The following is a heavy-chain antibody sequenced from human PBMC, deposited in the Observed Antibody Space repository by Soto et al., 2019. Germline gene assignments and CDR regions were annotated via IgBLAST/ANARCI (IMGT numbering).Heavy chain of an antibody. D-gene: IGHD2-2*01. V-gene: IGHV4-59*01. Sequence: QVQLQESGPGLVKPSETLSLTCTVSGGSISSYYWSWIRQPPGKGLEWIGYIYYSGSTNYNPSLKSRVTISVGTSKNQLSLKLSSVTAADTAVYYCARGRGGWFINQLLNAFDIWGQGTMVTVSS. CDR2: IYYSGST. CDR1: GGSISSYY. J-gene: IGHJ3*02. CDR3: ARGRGGWFINQLLNAFDI.